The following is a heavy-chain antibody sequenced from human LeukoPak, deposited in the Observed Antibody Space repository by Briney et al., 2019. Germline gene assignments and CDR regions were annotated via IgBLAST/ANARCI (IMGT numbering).Heavy chain of an antibody. CDR2: IYYSGST. J-gene: IGHJ5*02. D-gene: IGHD5-24*01. CDR3: SGDNSVRDEALWFKP. V-gene: IGHV4-59*01. Sequence: GSLRLSCAASGFTFSSYSMNWVRQAPGKGLEWIGYIYYSGSTYYNPSLKSGATISVATSKNRFSLKRSSVTAADTAVYYCSGDNSVRDEALWFKPWGQGTLVTVAS. CDR1: GFTFSSYS.